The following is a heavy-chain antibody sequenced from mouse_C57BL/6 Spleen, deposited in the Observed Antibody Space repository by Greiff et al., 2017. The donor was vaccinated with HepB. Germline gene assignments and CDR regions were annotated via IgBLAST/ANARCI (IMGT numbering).Heavy chain of an antibody. D-gene: IGHD2-1*01. V-gene: IGHV1-22*01. CDR2: INPNNGGT. J-gene: IGHJ1*03. Sequence: EVQLQQSGPELVKPGASVKMSCKASGYTFTDYNMHWVKQSPGKSLEWIGNINPNNGGTSYNQKFKGKATLTVNKSSSTAYMELRSLTSEDSAVYCGARGGNHWDFDGWGTGTTVTVSS. CDR3: ARGGNHWDFDG. CDR1: GYTFTDYN.